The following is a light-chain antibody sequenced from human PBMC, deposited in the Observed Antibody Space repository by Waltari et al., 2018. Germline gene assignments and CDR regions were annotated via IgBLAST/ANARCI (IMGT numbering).Light chain of an antibody. V-gene: IGKV1-27*01. J-gene: IGKJ1*01. CDR1: QDISSY. CDR2: HAS. Sequence: DPQLTQSPSSLSASAGDRVTITCRASQDISSYLAWYQQKPGKVPKLLIYHASTLQSGVPSRFSGSGSGTDFTLTISSLQPEDVATYYCHMGQTFGQGTKVEIK. CDR3: HMGQT.